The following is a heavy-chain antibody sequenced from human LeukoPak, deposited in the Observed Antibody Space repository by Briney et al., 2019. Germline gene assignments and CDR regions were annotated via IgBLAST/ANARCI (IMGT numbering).Heavy chain of an antibody. Sequence: PSETLSLTCPFSGCSIRSYYWSWIRQPAGKGLEWIGRIYPSGSTNYNPSRKSRVTMSVDTSKNQFSLKVSSVTAADTAVYYCARGYGYFDYWGQGTLVTVSS. CDR1: GCSIRSYY. CDR2: IYPSGST. D-gene: IGHD5-18*01. CDR3: ARGYGYFDY. V-gene: IGHV4-4*07. J-gene: IGHJ4*02.